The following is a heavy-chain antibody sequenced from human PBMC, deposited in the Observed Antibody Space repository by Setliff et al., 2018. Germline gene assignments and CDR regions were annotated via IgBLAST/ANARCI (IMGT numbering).Heavy chain of an antibody. CDR2: INHSGST. D-gene: IGHD3-10*01. V-gene: IGHV4-34*01. CDR1: GESFSGHY. Sequence: SETLSLTCAVYGESFSGHYWSWIRQPPGKGLEWIGEINHSGSTNYNPSLKSRVTISVDAPDNQFSVKLSSVTAADTAVYYCARHKSNGSGSYPSLYMDVWGKGIMVTVSS. J-gene: IGHJ6*03. CDR3: ARHKSNGSGSYPSLYMDV.